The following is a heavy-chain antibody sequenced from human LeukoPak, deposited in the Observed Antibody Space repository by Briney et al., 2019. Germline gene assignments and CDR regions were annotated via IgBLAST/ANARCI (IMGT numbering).Heavy chain of an antibody. CDR3: ARVGAAF. V-gene: IGHV4-61*09. J-gene: IGHJ4*02. D-gene: IGHD1-26*01. Sequence: SQTLSLTCTVSGGSISSGSYYWSWIRQPAGKGLEWIGEINHSGSTNYNPSLKSRVTISVDTSKNQFSLKLSSVTAADTAVYYCARVGAAFWGQGTLVTVSS. CDR2: INHSGST. CDR1: GGSISSGSYY.